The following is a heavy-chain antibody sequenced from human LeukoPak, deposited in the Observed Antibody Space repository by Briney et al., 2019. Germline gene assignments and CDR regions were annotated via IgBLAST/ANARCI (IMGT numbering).Heavy chain of an antibody. Sequence: GGSLRLSCAASGFTFSSYAMTWVRHAPGKGLEWVSGISGSGGSTYFADSVKGRFTISRDNSKNTVYLQMNSLRAEDTAVYYCAKDLGYSSGLYYFDYWGQGTLVTVSS. V-gene: IGHV3-23*01. J-gene: IGHJ4*02. CDR1: GFTFSSYA. D-gene: IGHD6-19*01. CDR2: ISGSGGST. CDR3: AKDLGYSSGLYYFDY.